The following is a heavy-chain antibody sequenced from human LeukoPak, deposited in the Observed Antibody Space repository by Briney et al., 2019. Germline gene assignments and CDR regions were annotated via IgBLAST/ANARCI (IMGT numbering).Heavy chain of an antibody. CDR2: ISAYNGNT. J-gene: IGHJ3*02. V-gene: IGHV1-18*01. CDR1: GYTFTSYG. D-gene: IGHD3-22*01. CDR3: ARGSSYYYDSSAQRAAFDI. Sequence: ASVKVSCKASGYTFTSYGISWVRQAPGQGLEWMGWISAYNGNTNYAQKLQGRVTMTTDTSTSTAYMELRSLRSDDTAVYYCARGSSYYYDSSAQRAAFDIWGQGTMVTVSS.